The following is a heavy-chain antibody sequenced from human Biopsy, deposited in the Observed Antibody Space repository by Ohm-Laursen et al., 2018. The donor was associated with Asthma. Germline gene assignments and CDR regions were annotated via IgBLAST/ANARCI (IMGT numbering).Heavy chain of an antibody. V-gene: IGHV1-69*01. Sequence: SSVKVPCKPLGGTFNTYVIGWVRQAPGQGLEWMGGINSVFGTTTYPQEFQDRVTITADDSTSTVYMELSSLRSEDTAVYYCARKAGSCISRTCYSLDFWGQGTLVTVSS. CDR1: GGTFNTYV. J-gene: IGHJ4*02. CDR3: ARKAGSCISRTCYSLDF. CDR2: INSVFGTT. D-gene: IGHD2-15*01.